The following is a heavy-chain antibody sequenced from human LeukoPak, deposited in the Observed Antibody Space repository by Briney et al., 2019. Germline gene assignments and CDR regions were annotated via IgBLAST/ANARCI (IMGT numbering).Heavy chain of an antibody. Sequence: GASVKVSCKASGYTFTGYYMHWVRQAPGQGLEWMGWINPNSGGTNYAQKFQGRATMTRDTSISTAYMGLSRLRSDDTAVYYCARTPTVTSSDYWGQGTLVTVSS. V-gene: IGHV1-2*02. D-gene: IGHD4-17*01. CDR2: INPNSGGT. CDR1: GYTFTGYY. J-gene: IGHJ4*02. CDR3: ARTPTVTSSDY.